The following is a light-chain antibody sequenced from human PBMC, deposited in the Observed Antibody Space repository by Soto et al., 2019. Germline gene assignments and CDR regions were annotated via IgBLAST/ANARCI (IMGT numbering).Light chain of an antibody. CDR3: QQYNNYPLT. V-gene: IGKV1-5*03. J-gene: IGKJ3*01. CDR1: QSISSW. CDR2: RAS. Sequence: DIPMTQSPSTLSASVGDRVTITCRASQSISSWLAWYQRKPGKAPNLLIYRASSLESGVPSRFSGSGSGTEFTLTISSLQPDDFATYYCQQYNNYPLTFGPGTKVEIK.